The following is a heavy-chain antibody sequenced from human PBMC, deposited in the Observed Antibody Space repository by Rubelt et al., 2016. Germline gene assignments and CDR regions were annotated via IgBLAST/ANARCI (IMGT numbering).Heavy chain of an antibody. V-gene: IGHV1-18*01. J-gene: IGHJ3*02. D-gene: IGHD1-7*01. Sequence: QVQLVQSGAEVKKPGASVKVSCKASGYTFSKYGISWVRQAPGQGLEWMGWISVNSGDTKYAQKLQGTVTMTTDPTTSTAYREVTGLRSDEKGVDSSTGATNWNYAFDIWGQGTMVTVSS. CDR2: ISVNSGDT. CDR1: GYTFSKYG. CDR3: TGATNWNYAFDI.